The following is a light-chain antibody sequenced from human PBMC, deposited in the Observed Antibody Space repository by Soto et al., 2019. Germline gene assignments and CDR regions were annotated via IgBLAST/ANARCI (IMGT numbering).Light chain of an antibody. J-gene: IGLJ2*01. CDR3: GTWDSSLSAVV. V-gene: IGLV1-51*01. CDR1: RSNIGNNY. CDR2: DTN. Sequence: QSVLTQPPSVSAAPGQKVTITWSGSRSNIGNNYVSWYQQLPGTAPKLLIYDTNKRPSGIPDRFSGSKSGTSATLGITGLQTGDEADYYCGTWDSSLSAVVFGGGTKLTVL.